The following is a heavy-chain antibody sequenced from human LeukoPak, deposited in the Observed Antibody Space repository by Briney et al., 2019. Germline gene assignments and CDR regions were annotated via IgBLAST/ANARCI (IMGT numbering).Heavy chain of an antibody. D-gene: IGHD3-9*01. Sequence: GGSLRLSCAASGFSFSSYTMNWVRQAPGKGLEWVSSIRSSSSYIYYADSLKGRFTISRDNAKNSLSLQMNSLRADDAAVYYCARASSKQLAGYLPDGFDIWGQGTMVTVSS. J-gene: IGHJ3*02. CDR2: IRSSSSYI. CDR1: GFSFSSYT. V-gene: IGHV3-21*01. CDR3: ARASSKQLAGYLPDGFDI.